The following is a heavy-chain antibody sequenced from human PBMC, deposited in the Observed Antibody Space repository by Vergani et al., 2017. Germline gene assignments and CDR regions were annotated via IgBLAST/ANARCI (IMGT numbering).Heavy chain of an antibody. D-gene: IGHD3-3*01. CDR2: IYYSGST. V-gene: IGHV4-31*03. CDR1: GGSISSGGYY. Sequence: QVQLQESGPGLVKPSQTLSLTCTVSGGSISSGGYYCSCIRQHPGKGLEWIGYIYYSGSTYYNPSLKSRVTISVDTSKNQFSLKLSSVTAADTAVYYCARGSSYYDFWSGYSDLGYFDYWGQGTLVTVSS. J-gene: IGHJ4*02. CDR3: ARGSSYYDFWSGYSDLGYFDY.